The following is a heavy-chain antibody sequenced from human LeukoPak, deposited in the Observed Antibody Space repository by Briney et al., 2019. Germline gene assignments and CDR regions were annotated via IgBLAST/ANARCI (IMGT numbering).Heavy chain of an antibody. CDR3: ARVAYCGGDCYSGYYYYYMDV. V-gene: IGHV3-30*04. Sequence: PGGSLGLSCAASGFTFSSYAMHWVRQAPGKGLEWVAVISYDGSNKYYADSVKGRFTISRDNSKNTLYLQMNSLRAEDTAVYYCARVAYCGGDCYSGYYYYYMDVWGKGTTVTVSS. D-gene: IGHD2-21*02. CDR1: GFTFSSYA. CDR2: ISYDGSNK. J-gene: IGHJ6*03.